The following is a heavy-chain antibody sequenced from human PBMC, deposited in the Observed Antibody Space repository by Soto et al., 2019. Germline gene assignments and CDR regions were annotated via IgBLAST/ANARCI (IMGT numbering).Heavy chain of an antibody. Sequence: PGGSLRLSCAASGFTFSNAWMNWVRQAPGKGLEWVGRIKSKTDGGTTDYAAPVKGRFTISRDDSKNTLYLQMNSLKTEDTAVYYCTTEHAMAPGGMDVWGQGTTVTVSS. D-gene: IGHD2-2*01. J-gene: IGHJ6*02. CDR1: GFTFSNAW. CDR2: IKSKTDGGTT. V-gene: IGHV3-15*07. CDR3: TTEHAMAPGGMDV.